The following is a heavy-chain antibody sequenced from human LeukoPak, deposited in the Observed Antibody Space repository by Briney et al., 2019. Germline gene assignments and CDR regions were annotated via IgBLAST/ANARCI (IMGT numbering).Heavy chain of an antibody. J-gene: IGHJ4*02. Sequence: GGSLRLSCAASGFTFSSYGMNWVRQAPGKGLEWVSAIRDSGATTYYADSVKGRFTISRDNSKNTLYLQMNSLRADDTAVYYCAKASAGANFDYWGQGTLVTVSS. CDR2: IRDSGATT. D-gene: IGHD4-17*01. V-gene: IGHV3-23*01. CDR1: GFTFSSYG. CDR3: AKASAGANFDY.